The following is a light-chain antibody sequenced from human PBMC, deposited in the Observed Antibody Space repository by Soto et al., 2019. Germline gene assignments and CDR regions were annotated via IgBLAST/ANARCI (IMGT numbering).Light chain of an antibody. CDR3: CSNAGGSTYV. V-gene: IGLV2-23*01. Sequence: SVLTQPASVSGSPGQSIRVSWAGGSGDVGSHKLVSWYQQYPGKAPKLIIFEASKRPSGVSNRFSGSKSGSTASLTISGLQAEDEADYYCCSNAGGSTYVFGTGTKVTVL. CDR2: EAS. J-gene: IGLJ1*01. CDR1: SGDVGSHKL.